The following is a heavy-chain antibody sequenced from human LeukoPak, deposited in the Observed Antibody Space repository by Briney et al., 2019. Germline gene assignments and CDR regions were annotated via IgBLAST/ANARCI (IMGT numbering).Heavy chain of an antibody. CDR2: KNPNSGNT. V-gene: IGHV1-8*01. CDR3: ARVSGGAAALGF. Sequence: ASVKVSCKASGYTFTSYDINWVRQATGQGLEWMGWKNPNSGNTGYAQKFQGRVTMTRNTSISTAYMELSSLRSEDTAVYYCARVSGGAAALGFWGQGTLVTVSS. J-gene: IGHJ4*02. D-gene: IGHD6-13*01. CDR1: GYTFTSYD.